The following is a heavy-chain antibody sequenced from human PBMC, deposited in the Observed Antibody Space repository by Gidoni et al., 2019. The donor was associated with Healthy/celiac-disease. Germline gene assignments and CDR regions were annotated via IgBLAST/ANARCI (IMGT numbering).Heavy chain of an antibody. CDR3: AREVGYGATGNWFDP. CDR2: IYYSGST. D-gene: IGHD4-17*01. J-gene: IGHJ5*02. Sequence: QLQLQESGPGLLKPSETLSLTCTVSGGSISSSSYYWGWIRKPPGKGLEWIGSIYYSGSTYYNPSLKSRVTISVDTSKNQFSLKLSSVTAADTAVYYCAREVGYGATGNWFDPWGQGTLVTVSS. CDR1: GGSISSSSYY. V-gene: IGHV4-39*07.